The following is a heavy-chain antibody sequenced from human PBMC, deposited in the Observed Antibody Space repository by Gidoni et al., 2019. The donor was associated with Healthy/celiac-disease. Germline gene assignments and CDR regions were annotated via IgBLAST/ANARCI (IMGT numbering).Heavy chain of an antibody. Sequence: QVQLVQSGAEVKKPGASVKVSCKASGYTFPSSGISWVRQAPGQGLEWMGWISAYNGNTNYAQKLQGRVTMTTDTSTSTAYMELRSLRSDDTAVYYCARDGMRYSSGWQQYFQHWGQGTLVTVSS. J-gene: IGHJ1*01. D-gene: IGHD6-19*01. CDR2: ISAYNGNT. CDR3: ARDGMRYSSGWQQYFQH. V-gene: IGHV1-18*01. CDR1: GYTFPSSG.